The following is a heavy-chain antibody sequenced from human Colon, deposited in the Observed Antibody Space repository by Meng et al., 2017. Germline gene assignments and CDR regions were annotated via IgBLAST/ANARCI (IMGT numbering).Heavy chain of an antibody. CDR3: VRDQGDYSAY. D-gene: IGHD1-26*01. J-gene: IGHJ4*02. V-gene: IGHV3-11*01. CDR1: GFSLSDYY. Sequence: QGQLGESGGGLVKPGGSLRLSCAASGFSLSDYYMSWIRQAPGKGLEWVSYISRDSSTIYQADSVEGRFTISRDNGKNSLYLQMNNLRAEDTAVYYCVRDQGDYSAYWGQGTLVTVSS. CDR2: ISRDSSTI.